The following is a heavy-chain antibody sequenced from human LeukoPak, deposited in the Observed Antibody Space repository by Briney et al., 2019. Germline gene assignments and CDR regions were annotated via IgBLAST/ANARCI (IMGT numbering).Heavy chain of an antibody. CDR2: IFHSGDT. V-gene: IGHV4-30-2*01. D-gene: IGHD3-3*01. CDR1: GGSIISGGYS. CDR3: ARAPGAPRGYYAGGFDV. J-gene: IGHJ3*01. Sequence: SQSLSLTCAVSGGSIISGGYSWSWLRQTPEKGLEWIGHIFHSGDTEYNPSLKNRVAMSLVRSKNQVSLELSSVTAADTAVYYCARAPGAPRGYYAGGFDVWGQGTLVTVSS.